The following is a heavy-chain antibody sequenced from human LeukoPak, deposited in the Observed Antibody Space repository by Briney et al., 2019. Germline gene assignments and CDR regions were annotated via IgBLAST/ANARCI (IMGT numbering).Heavy chain of an antibody. J-gene: IGHJ4*02. CDR3: AKDRVVVPAAPDY. CDR2: ISYDGSNK. V-gene: IGHV3-30-3*01. CDR1: GFTFSSYA. Sequence: GALRLSCAASGFTFSSYAMHWVRQAPGKGLEWVAVISYDGSNKYYADSVKGRFTISRDNSKNTLYLQMNSLRAEDTAVYYCAKDRVVVPAAPDYWGQGTLVTVSS. D-gene: IGHD2-2*01.